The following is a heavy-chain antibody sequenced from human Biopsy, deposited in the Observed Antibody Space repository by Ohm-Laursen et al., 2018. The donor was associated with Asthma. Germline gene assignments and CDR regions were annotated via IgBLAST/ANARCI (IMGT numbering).Heavy chain of an antibody. CDR3: AREVSTVDYGYYYFAMDV. J-gene: IGHJ6*02. D-gene: IGHD4-17*01. V-gene: IGHV1-69*01. Sequence: GSSVKVSCNASGDSFSNYAISWVRQAPGQGLEWMGGLIPVLGTPDHAQMFEGRVTITADESTSTAYMELSSLSSEDSAVYYCAREVSTVDYGYYYFAMDVWGQGTTVTVSS. CDR2: LIPVLGTP. CDR1: GDSFSNYA.